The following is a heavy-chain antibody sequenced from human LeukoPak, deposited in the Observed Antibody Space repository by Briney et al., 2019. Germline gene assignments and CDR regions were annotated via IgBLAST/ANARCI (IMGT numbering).Heavy chain of an antibody. CDR3: ARDRYYDSSGYSYYFDC. Sequence: KASETLSLTCTVSGGSISSYYWSWIRQSPGKGLEWIGYIYYSGSTNYNPSLKSRVTMSVDTSKNQFSLKLSSVTAADTAMYYCARDRYYDSSGYSYYFDCWGQGTLVTVSS. CDR1: GGSISSYY. CDR2: IYYSGST. V-gene: IGHV4-59*01. J-gene: IGHJ4*02. D-gene: IGHD3-22*01.